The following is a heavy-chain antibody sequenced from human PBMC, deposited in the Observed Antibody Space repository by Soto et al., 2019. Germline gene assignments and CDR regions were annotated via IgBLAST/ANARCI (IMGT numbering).Heavy chain of an antibody. CDR3: AKASYGGNSGALGY. V-gene: IGHV3-30*18. D-gene: IGHD4-17*01. CDR2: ISYDGSNK. Sequence: GGSLRLSCAASGFTFSSYGMHWVRQAPGKGLEWVAVISYDGSNKYYADSVKGRFTISRDNSKNTLYLQMNSLRAEDTAVYYCAKASYGGNSGALGYWGQGTLVTV. CDR1: GFTFSSYG. J-gene: IGHJ4*02.